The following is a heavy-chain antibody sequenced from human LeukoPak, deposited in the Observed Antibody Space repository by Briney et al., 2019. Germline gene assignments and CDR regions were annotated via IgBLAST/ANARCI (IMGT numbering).Heavy chain of an antibody. V-gene: IGHV4-30-2*01. Sequence: SQTLSLTCTVSGGSISSGGYYWSWIRQPPGKGLEWIGYIYHSGSTYYNPSLKSRVTISVDTSRNQLSLQLTSVTAADTAVYYCATIGPSVAAEGYWGQGILITVSS. CDR2: IYHSGST. CDR1: GGSISSGGYY. D-gene: IGHD6-13*01. J-gene: IGHJ4*02. CDR3: ATIGPSVAAEGY.